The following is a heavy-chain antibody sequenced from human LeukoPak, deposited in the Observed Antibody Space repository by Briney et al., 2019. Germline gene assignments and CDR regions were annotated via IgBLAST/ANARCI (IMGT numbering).Heavy chain of an antibody. CDR3: AREGSHYYGSGSYFLDY. CDR2: ISSSSSTI. Sequence: GGSLRLSSAASGFTFSSYSMNWVRQAPGKGLEWVSYISSSSSTIYYADSVKGRFTISRDNAKNSLYLQMNSLRAEDTAVYYCAREGSHYYGSGSYFLDYWGQGTLVTVSS. D-gene: IGHD3-10*01. V-gene: IGHV3-48*01. J-gene: IGHJ4*02. CDR1: GFTFSSYS.